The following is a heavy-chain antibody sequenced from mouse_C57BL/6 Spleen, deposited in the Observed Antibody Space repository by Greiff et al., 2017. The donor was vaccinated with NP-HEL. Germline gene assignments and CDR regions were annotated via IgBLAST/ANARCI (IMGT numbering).Heavy chain of an antibody. D-gene: IGHD2-4*01. CDR1: GYTFTSYW. CDR2: IDPSDSET. CDR3: ARGIYYDYDAAY. Sequence: QVQLQQPGAELVRPGSSVKLSCKASGYTFTSYWMHWVKQRPIQGLEWIGNIDPSDSETHYNQKFKDKATLTVDKSSSTAYMQLSSLTSEDSAVYYCARGIYYDYDAAYWGQGTLVTVSA. V-gene: IGHV1-52*01. J-gene: IGHJ3*01.